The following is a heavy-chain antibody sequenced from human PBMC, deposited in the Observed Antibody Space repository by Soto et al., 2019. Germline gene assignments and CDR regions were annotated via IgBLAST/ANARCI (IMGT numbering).Heavy chain of an antibody. CDR3: ARSPSTAMVTNFDY. CDR2: ISYDGSNN. Sequence: QVQLVESGGGVVQPGRSLRLSCAASGFTFSSYAMHWVRQAPGKGLEWVAVISYDGSNNYYADSVKGRFTISRDNSKNTLYLQMNSLRAEDTAVYYCARSPSTAMVTNFDYWGQGTLVTVSS. V-gene: IGHV3-30-3*01. CDR1: GFTFSSYA. D-gene: IGHD5-18*01. J-gene: IGHJ4*02.